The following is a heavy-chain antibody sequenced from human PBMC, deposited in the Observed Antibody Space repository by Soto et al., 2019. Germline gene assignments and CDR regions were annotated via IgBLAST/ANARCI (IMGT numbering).Heavy chain of an antibody. Sequence: QVPLVQSGAEVRKPGASVKVSCTASGYSFTNHGITWVRQAPGQGLEWMGWISLNNGDTKYAQKVQGRVTMTTDTSTSTGYMELWNLSYDDTAVYYCARVYSYGSHWFFDLWGRGTLVTVSS. D-gene: IGHD5-18*01. V-gene: IGHV1-18*04. CDR2: ISLNNGDT. CDR1: GYSFTNHG. J-gene: IGHJ2*01. CDR3: ARVYSYGSHWFFDL.